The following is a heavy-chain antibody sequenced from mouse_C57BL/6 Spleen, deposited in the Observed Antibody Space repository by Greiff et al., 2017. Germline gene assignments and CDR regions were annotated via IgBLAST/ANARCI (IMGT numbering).Heavy chain of an antibody. CDR2: IHPNSGST. J-gene: IGHJ2*01. CDR1: GYTFTSYW. V-gene: IGHV1-64*01. D-gene: IGHD5-1*01. Sequence: VQLKQPGAELVKPGASVKLSCKASGYTFTSYWMHWVKQRPGQGLEWIGMIHPNSGSTNYNEKFKSKATLTVDKSSSTAYMQLSSLTSEDSAVYYCARGGGLPYFDYWGQGTTLTVSS. CDR3: ARGGGLPYFDY.